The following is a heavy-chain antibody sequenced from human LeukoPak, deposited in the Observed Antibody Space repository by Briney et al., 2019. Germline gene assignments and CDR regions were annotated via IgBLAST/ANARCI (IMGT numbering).Heavy chain of an antibody. CDR3: ASPNPGIAAAHWTMDV. CDR1: GGTFSSYA. CDR2: IIPIFGTA. Sequence: SVKVSCKASGGTFSSYAISWVRQAPGQGLEWMGGIIPIFGTANYAQKFQGRVTITADESTSTAYMELSSLRSEDTAVYYCASPNPGIAAAHWTMDVWGKGTTVTISS. D-gene: IGHD6-13*01. V-gene: IGHV1-69*13. J-gene: IGHJ6*04.